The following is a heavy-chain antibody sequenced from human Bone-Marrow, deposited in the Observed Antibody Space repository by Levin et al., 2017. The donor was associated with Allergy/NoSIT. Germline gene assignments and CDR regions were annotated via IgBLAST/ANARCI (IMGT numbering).Heavy chain of an antibody. CDR2: INPNSGGT. CDR1: GYIFTGYY. J-gene: IGHJ4*02. Sequence: PGASVKVSCKASGYIFTGYYMHWVRQAPGQGLEWMGRINPNSGGTNYAEKFQGRVTMTRDTSISTAYMELSRLRSDDTAVYYCARDGGDCSGGTCYSTRGARAFDYWGQGTLVTVSS. CDR3: ARDGGDCSGGTCYSTRGARAFDY. V-gene: IGHV1-2*06. D-gene: IGHD2-15*01.